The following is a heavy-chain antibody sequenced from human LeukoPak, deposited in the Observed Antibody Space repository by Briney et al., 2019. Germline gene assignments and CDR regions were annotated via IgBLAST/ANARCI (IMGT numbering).Heavy chain of an antibody. D-gene: IGHD3-22*01. J-gene: IGHJ5*02. CDR3: ARNVVIGALGDWFDP. CDR1: GFTFSDYY. Sequence: PGGSLRLSYAASGFTFSDYYMSWIRQAPGKGLEWVSYISSSGSTIYYADSVKGRFTISRDNAKNSLYLQMNSLRAEDTAVYYCARNVVIGALGDWFDPWGQGTLVTVSS. CDR2: ISSSGSTI. V-gene: IGHV3-11*01.